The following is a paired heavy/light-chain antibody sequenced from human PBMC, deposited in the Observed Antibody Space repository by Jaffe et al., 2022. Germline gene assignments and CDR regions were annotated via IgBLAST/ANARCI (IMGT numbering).Heavy chain of an antibody. V-gene: IGHV4-34*01. CDR2: INHSGST. J-gene: IGHJ6*03. D-gene: IGHD2-21*02. CDR1: GGSFSGYY. CDR3: ARAVEVVFWRLAYYYYYYMDV. Sequence: QVQLQQWGAGLLKPSETLSLTCAVYGGSFSGYYWSWIRQPPGKGLEWIGEINHSGSTNYNPSLKSRVTISVDTSKNQFSLKLSSVTAADTAVYYCARAVEVVFWRLAYYYYYYMDVWGKGTTVTVSS.
Light chain of an antibody. CDR2: RDS. J-gene: IGLJ1*01. V-gene: IGLV3-9*01. CDR1: NIGSKN. Sequence: SYELTQPLSVSVALGQTARITCGGNNIGSKNVHWYQQKPGQAPVLVIYRDSNRPSGIPERFSGSNSGNTATLTISRAQAGDEADYYCQVWDSSTLYVFGTGTKVTVL. CDR3: QVWDSSTLYV.